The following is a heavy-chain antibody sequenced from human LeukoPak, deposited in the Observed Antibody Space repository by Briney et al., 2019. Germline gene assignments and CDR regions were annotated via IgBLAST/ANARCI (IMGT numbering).Heavy chain of an antibody. CDR3: ARAPYSSSWSVTWFDP. CDR2: IYYSGST. V-gene: IGHV4-59*01. Sequence: SETLSLTCTVSGGSISSYYWSWIRQPPGKGLEWIGYIYYSGSTNHNPSLKSRVTISVDTSKNQFSLKLSSVTAADTAVYYCARAPYSSSWSVTWFDPWGQGTLVTVSS. J-gene: IGHJ5*02. CDR1: GGSISSYY. D-gene: IGHD6-13*01.